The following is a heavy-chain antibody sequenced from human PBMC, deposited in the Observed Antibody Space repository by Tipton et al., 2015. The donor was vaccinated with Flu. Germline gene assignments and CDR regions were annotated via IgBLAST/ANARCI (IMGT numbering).Heavy chain of an antibody. J-gene: IGHJ4*02. CDR1: GFTFGSKW. Sequence: SLRLSCAASGFTFGSKWMAWVRQAPGKGLEWVANINQESNEKYYVDSVRGRFTTSRDNAKNSLYLQMNSLRAEDTAVYFCARDVNYGNFDYWGQGTLVTVSS. CDR3: ARDVNYGNFDY. CDR2: INQESNEK. D-gene: IGHD3-10*01. V-gene: IGHV3-7*01.